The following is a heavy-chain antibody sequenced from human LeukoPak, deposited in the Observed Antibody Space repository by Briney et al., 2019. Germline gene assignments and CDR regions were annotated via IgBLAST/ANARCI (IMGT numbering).Heavy chain of an antibody. V-gene: IGHV4-59*01. CDR2: ISYSGGT. D-gene: IGHD2-8*01. J-gene: IGHJ6*02. Sequence: PSETLSLTCMVSGGSINPYYWSWLRQPPGMGLEWIGYISYSGGTNYNPSLKSRVTISIDTSKNQFSLRLRSVSAADTGLYYCARIMDTPWGMDVWGQGTTVTVSS. CDR1: GGSINPYY. CDR3: ARIMDTPWGMDV.